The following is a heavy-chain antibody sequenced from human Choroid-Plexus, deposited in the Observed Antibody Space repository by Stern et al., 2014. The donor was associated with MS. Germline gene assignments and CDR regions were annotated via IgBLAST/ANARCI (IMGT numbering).Heavy chain of an antibody. CDR3: ARDQRGITIFGGVTDYYYLGMDV. D-gene: IGHD3-3*01. V-gene: IGHV1-2*02. CDR2: INPNTGGP. CDR1: GYIFTGYY. Sequence: VQLVESGAEVKKPGASVKVSCKTSGYIFTGYYIHWVRQAPGQGLEWMAWINPNTGGPKYAQKFQGRVTMSRDTSISTAYVELSSLTSDDTAVYYCARDQRGITIFGGVTDYYYLGMDVWGQGTTVTVSS. J-gene: IGHJ6*02.